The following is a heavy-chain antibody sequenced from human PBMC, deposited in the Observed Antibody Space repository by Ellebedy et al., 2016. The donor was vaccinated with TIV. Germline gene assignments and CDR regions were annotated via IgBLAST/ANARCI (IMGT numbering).Heavy chain of an antibody. D-gene: IGHD5-12*01. J-gene: IGHJ5*02. CDR1: GGTIRTGGYN. CDR2: IFYTGTT. Sequence: MPSETLSLTCSVSGGTIRTGGYNWSWIRQYPGKGLEWIGDIFYTGTTYYNPSLKSRVIISMDTSKNQFSLRLTSVTAADTAVYYCARVRLPVNNWFDPWGQGTLVTVSS. CDR3: ARVRLPVNNWFDP. V-gene: IGHV4-31*03.